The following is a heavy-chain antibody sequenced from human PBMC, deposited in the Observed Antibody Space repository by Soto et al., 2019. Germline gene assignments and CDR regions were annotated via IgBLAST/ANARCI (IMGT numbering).Heavy chain of an antibody. D-gene: IGHD6-13*01. CDR2: IYHSGST. CDR1: GGSISSSNW. V-gene: IGHV4-4*02. J-gene: IGHJ6*02. Sequence: SETLSLTCAVSGGSISSSNWWSWVRQPPGKGLEWIGEIYHSGSTDYNPSLKSRVTISVDKSKNQFSLKLSSVTAADTAVYYCASQAAAGYYYYGMDVWGQGTTVTVSS. CDR3: ASQAAAGYYYYGMDV.